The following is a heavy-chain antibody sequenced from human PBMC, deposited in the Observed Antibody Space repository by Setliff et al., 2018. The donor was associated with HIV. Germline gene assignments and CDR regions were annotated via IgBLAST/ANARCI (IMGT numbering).Heavy chain of an antibody. D-gene: IGHD4-4*01. V-gene: IGHV5-51*01. Sequence: GESLKISCQTSGYTFSMYWIGWVRQRPGKGLEWMAILYPGDSDIRYSPSFQGQVTISADKSIGAAYLQWRSLKAWDTGMYFCARAPNSPSYSNVFFVDHWGQGTLGTVSS. J-gene: IGHJ5*02. CDR3: ARAPNSPSYSNVFFVDH. CDR1: GYTFSMYW. CDR2: LYPGDSDI.